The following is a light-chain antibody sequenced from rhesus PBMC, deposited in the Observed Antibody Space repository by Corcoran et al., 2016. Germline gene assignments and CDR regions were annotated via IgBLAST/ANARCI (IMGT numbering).Light chain of an antibody. CDR3: QQHNSYPRT. J-gene: IGKJ1*01. Sequence: DIQMTQSPSSLSASVGDTVTITCQASQGISKHLAWYQPKPGKAPKLLIYDASTLQSGAPSRFSGSGSGTEFTRTSSCLQPEGFATYCCQQHNSYPRTFGQGTKVGI. V-gene: IGKV1-33*02. CDR2: DAS. CDR1: QGISKH.